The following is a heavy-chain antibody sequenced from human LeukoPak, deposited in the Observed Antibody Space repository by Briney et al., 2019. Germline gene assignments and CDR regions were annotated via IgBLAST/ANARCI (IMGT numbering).Heavy chain of an antibody. Sequence: SETLSLTCTVSGFSISSGYYWGWIRQPPGKGLEWIAAIYHSGATYYNPSLKSRVTMSVDTSEIQFSLKLRSVTAADTAVYYCARERGYSYVRNYFDYWGQGTLVTVSS. CDR2: IYHSGAT. V-gene: IGHV4-38-2*02. J-gene: IGHJ4*02. CDR3: ARERGYSYVRNYFDY. D-gene: IGHD5-18*01. CDR1: GFSISSGYY.